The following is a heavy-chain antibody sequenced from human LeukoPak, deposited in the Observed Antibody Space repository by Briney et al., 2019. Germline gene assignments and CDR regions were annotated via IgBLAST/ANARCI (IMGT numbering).Heavy chain of an antibody. CDR3: ARVKITIFGVVNNYYYMDV. D-gene: IGHD3-3*01. Sequence: SVKVSCKASGGTFSSYAISWVRQAPGQGLEWMGGIIPIFGTANYAQKFQGRVTITADESTSTAYMELSSLRSEDTAVYYCARVKITIFGVVNNYYYMDVWGKGTTVTVSS. CDR2: IIPIFGTA. CDR1: GGTFSSYA. V-gene: IGHV1-69*01. J-gene: IGHJ6*03.